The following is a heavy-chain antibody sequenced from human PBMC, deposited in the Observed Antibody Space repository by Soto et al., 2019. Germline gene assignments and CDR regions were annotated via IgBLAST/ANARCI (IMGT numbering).Heavy chain of an antibody. Sequence: EVHLVESGGGLVHPGGSLRLSCAASGFPFDAYWMSWVRQGHGRGLEWVANINQVGTEKYYVDSVKGRFTISRDNATNSVYLQMDSLRAEDTAVYYCARAGNWGQGILVTVSS. CDR3: ARAGN. V-gene: IGHV3-7*05. CDR2: INQVGTEK. J-gene: IGHJ4*02. CDR1: GFPFDAYW.